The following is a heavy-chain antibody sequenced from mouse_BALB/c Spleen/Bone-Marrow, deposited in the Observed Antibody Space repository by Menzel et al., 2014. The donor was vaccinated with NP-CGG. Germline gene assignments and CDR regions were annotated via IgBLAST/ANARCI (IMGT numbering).Heavy chain of an antibody. CDR3: ARGRWYY. Sequence: VQLKESGPELVMPGASVKISCKTSGYTFTDYTLHWVKQSHGKSLEWIGGVNPNTGGTSYNQKFKDKASLTVNKSSTTAYMELRSLTSEDSAVYYCARGRWYYWGQGATLTVSS. D-gene: IGHD2-3*01. CDR1: GYTFTDYT. CDR2: VNPNTGGT. V-gene: IGHV1-22*01. J-gene: IGHJ2*01.